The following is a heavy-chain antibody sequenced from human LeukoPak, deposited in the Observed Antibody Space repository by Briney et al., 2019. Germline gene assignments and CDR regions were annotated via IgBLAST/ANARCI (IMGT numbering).Heavy chain of an antibody. CDR2: ISSSGSTI. D-gene: IGHD6-6*01. V-gene: IGHV3-48*03. Sequence: GGSLRLSCAASGFTFSSYEMNWVRQAPGKGLEWVSYISSSGSTIYYADSVKGRFTISRDNAKNSLYLQMNSLRAEDTAVYYCARDLYSSSYRDHWGQGTLVTVSS. CDR1: GFTFSSYE. J-gene: IGHJ4*02. CDR3: ARDLYSSSYRDH.